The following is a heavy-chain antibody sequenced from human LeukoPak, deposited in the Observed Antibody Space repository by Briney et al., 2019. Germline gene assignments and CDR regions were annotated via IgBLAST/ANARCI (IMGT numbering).Heavy chain of an antibody. Sequence: SETLSLTCTVSGGSISSRPYCWGWIRQPPGKGLEWLGSFYYSGSTYYKPSLKSRVTISVDTSKNQFSLKLSSVTAADTAVYYCARRYYDYVWGSYRYTPHFDYWGQGTLVTVSS. V-gene: IGHV4-39*01. D-gene: IGHD3-16*02. CDR3: ARRYYDYVWGSYRYTPHFDY. CDR1: GGSISSRPYC. J-gene: IGHJ4*02. CDR2: FYYSGST.